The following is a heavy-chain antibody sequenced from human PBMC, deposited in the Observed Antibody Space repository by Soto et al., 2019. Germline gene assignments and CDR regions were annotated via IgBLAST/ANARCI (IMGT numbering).Heavy chain of an antibody. CDR3: TRLYTKRNY. CDR1: GFTFGDHY. J-gene: IGHJ4*02. Sequence: PGGSLRLSFAVSGFTFGDHYIDWVRQPPGKGLEWVSYISSSGSIIKYADSVKGRFTISRDNAKNSLYLQMHSLRAEDTAAYYCTRLYTKRNYWGQGALVTVSS. V-gene: IGHV3-11*04. CDR2: ISSSGSII. D-gene: IGHD2-2*02.